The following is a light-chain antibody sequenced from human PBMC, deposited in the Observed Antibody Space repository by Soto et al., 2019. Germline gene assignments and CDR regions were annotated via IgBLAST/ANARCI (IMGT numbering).Light chain of an antibody. CDR1: NIGINA. V-gene: IGLV3-21*04. CDR2: YDS. Sequence: SSELTQPPSVSVAPGKTATITCGGDNIGINAVHWYQQKPGQARLLVVYYDSDRPSGIPVRFPGSTSGNTATLTISSVEAEDEADYYCQLWNSSSGQGVFGAGTKVTVL. CDR3: QLWNSSSGQGV. J-gene: IGLJ3*02.